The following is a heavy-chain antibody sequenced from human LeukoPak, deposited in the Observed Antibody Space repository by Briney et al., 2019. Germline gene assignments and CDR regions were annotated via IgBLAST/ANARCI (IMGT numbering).Heavy chain of an antibody. J-gene: IGHJ5*02. D-gene: IGHD6-6*01. CDR2: IYYSGST. CDR1: GGSISSYY. Sequence: SETLSLTCTVSGGSISSYYWGWIRQPPGKGLEWIGSIYYSGSTYYNPSLKSRVTISVDTSKNQFSLKLSSVTAADTAVYYCARVVAARPAWFDPWGQGTLVTVSS. CDR3: ARVVAARPAWFDP. V-gene: IGHV4-39*01.